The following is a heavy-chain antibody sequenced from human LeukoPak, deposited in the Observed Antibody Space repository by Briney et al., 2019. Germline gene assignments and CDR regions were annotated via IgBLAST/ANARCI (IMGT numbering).Heavy chain of an antibody. Sequence: SETLSLTCTVSGGSISTYYWSWIRQPPGEGLEWIGYISNGGSTKYNPSLKSRVTISVGTSKNQLPLKLRSVTAADTAVYHCVRLQPNTGEWAFDIWGQGTMVSVSS. V-gene: IGHV4-59*01. CDR3: VRLQPNTGEWAFDI. J-gene: IGHJ3*02. CDR2: ISNGGST. D-gene: IGHD1-1*01. CDR1: GGSISTYY.